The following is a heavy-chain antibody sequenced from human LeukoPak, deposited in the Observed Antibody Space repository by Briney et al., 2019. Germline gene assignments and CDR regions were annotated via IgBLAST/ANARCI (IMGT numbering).Heavy chain of an antibody. V-gene: IGHV4-61*02. CDR2: IYTSGST. D-gene: IGHD3-3*01. CDR1: GGSISSGSYY. CDR3: ARDRLEWLLGLDP. Sequence: SETLSLTCTVSGGSISSGSYYWSWIRQPAGKGLEWIGRIYTSGSTNYNPSLKSRVTISVDTSKNHFSLKLSSVTAADTAVYYCARDRLEWLLGLDPWGQGTLVTVSS. J-gene: IGHJ5*02.